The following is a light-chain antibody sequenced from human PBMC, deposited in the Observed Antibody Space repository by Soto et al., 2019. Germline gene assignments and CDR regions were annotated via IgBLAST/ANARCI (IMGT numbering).Light chain of an antibody. Sequence: EIVLTQSPGTLSLSPGERATLSCRASQSVSSSYLAWYQQKPGQAPRLLIYGASSRATGIPDRFSGSGSGTDVSLTISRLEPDDFAVYYCQQYCSSSALTFGGGTKVEIK. CDR2: GAS. J-gene: IGKJ4*01. V-gene: IGKV3-20*01. CDR1: QSVSSSY. CDR3: QQYCSSSALT.